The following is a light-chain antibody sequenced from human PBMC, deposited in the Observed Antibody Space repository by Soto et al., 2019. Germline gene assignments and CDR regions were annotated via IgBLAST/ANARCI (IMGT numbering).Light chain of an antibody. Sequence: QSVLTQPPSASGAPGQRVTISCSGSRSNIGSNTVNWYQQLPGTAPKLLIYSHNQRPSGVPDRFSVSKSGTSASLALSGLQSEDEADYYCATWDDNLDGYVFGTGTKLTVL. J-gene: IGLJ1*01. CDR3: ATWDDNLDGYV. CDR1: RSNIGSNT. V-gene: IGLV1-44*01. CDR2: SHN.